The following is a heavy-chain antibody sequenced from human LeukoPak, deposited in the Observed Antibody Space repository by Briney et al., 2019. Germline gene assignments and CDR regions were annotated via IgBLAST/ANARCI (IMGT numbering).Heavy chain of an antibody. Sequence: SETLSLTCAVSGGSFNTYFWTWFRQPPGRGLEWIGHINYNGISNYNPSLESRVTISVDASQNQFSLKLHSVTAADTAVYFCARWDCTGGSCFSGWFDPWGQGTLVTVSS. V-gene: IGHV4-34*01. CDR3: ARWDCTGGSCFSGWFDP. D-gene: IGHD2-15*01. CDR1: GGSFNTYF. CDR2: INYNGIS. J-gene: IGHJ5*02.